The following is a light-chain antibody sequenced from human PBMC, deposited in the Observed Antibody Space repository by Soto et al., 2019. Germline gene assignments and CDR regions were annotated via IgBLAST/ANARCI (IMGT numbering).Light chain of an antibody. CDR2: TAS. CDR1: QDISSY. J-gene: IGKJ4*01. Sequence: DIQLTQSPSSLSASLVSVATTTARAGQDISSYVSWYQQKPGEAPKLLISTASSLQSGVPSRFSGSGSGTEFTLTISRLQPEDFATYYCQQANSFPLTFGGGTKVDIK. CDR3: QQANSFPLT. V-gene: IGKV1D-12*01.